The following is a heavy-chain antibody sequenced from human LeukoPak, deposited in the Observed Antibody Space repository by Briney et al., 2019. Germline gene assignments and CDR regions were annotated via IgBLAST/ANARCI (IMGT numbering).Heavy chain of an antibody. CDR3: ARGQRGHVEWYYYMDV. CDR2: ISYDGSNK. V-gene: IGHV3-30*03. Sequence: PGRSLRLSCAASGFTFSSYGMHWVRQAPGKGLEWVAVISYDGSNKYYADSVKGRFTISRDNSKNTLYLQMNSLRAEDTAVYYCARGQRGHVEWYYYMDVWGKGTTVTVSS. CDR1: GFTFSSYG. D-gene: IGHD1-26*01. J-gene: IGHJ6*03.